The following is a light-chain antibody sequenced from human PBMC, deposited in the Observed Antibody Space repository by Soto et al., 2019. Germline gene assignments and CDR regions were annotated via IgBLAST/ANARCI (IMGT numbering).Light chain of an antibody. J-gene: IGKJ1*01. CDR1: QSVSSN. CDR2: GAS. Sequence: EIVMTQSPATLFVSPGERATLPCRASQSVSSNLAWYQQKPGQAPRLLIYGASTRATVIPARFSGSGSGTEFTLTISSLQSEDFAVYYCQQYNNWPWTFGQGTKVDIK. CDR3: QQYNNWPWT. V-gene: IGKV3-15*01.